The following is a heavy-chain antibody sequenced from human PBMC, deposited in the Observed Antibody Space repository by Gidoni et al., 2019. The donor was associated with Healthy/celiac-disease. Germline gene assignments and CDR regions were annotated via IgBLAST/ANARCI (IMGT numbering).Heavy chain of an antibody. CDR1: GGSISSSSYY. J-gene: IGHJ4*02. CDR3: ARRPGRELWPFDY. V-gene: IGHV4-39*01. CDR2: IYYSGST. Sequence: QLQLQESGPGLVKPSETLSLTCTVSGGSISSSSYYWGWIRQPPGKGLEWIGSIYYSGSTYYNPSLKSRVTISVDTSKNQFSLKLSSVTAADTAVYYCARRPGRELWPFDYWGQGTLVTVSS. D-gene: IGHD1-7*01.